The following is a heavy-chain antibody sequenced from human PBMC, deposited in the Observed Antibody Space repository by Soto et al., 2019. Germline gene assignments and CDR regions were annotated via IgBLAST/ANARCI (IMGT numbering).Heavy chain of an antibody. J-gene: IGHJ4*02. V-gene: IGHV4-34*01. CDR3: ARHHVRGRTIAGAAEF. D-gene: IGHD1-26*01. Sequence: LSLTCAVYGKSLSGYYWSWIRQPPGKALEWIGEINHSGNTNYNPSLKSRVTISVDTSKNQLFLNLSSVTAADTAMYYCARHHVRGRTIAGAAEFWGQGTLVTVSS. CDR1: GKSLSGYY. CDR2: INHSGNT.